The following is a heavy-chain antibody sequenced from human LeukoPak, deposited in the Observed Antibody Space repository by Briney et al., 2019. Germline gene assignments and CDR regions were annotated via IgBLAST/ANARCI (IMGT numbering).Heavy chain of an antibody. CDR2: IIPILGIA. D-gene: IGHD2-2*01. J-gene: IGHJ6*02. CDR3: ARDVGYCSSTSCYFTGRYYYYGMDV. V-gene: IGHV1-69*04. Sequence: SVKASCKASGGTFSSYAISWVRQAPGQGLEWMGRIIPILGIANYAQKFQGGVTITADKSTSTAYMELSSLRSEDTAVYYCARDVGYCSSTSCYFTGRYYYYGMDVWGQGTTVTVSS. CDR1: GGTFSSYA.